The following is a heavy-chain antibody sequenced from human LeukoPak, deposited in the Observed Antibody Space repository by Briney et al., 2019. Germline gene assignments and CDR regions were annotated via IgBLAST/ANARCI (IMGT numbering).Heavy chain of an antibody. CDR3: ARRSGSYQADFDY. V-gene: IGHV3-11*01. D-gene: IGHD1-26*01. J-gene: IGHJ4*02. Sequence: GGFLRLSCAASGFTFSDYYMSRIRQAPGKGLEWVSYISGSGSSIYYADSVKGRFTISRDNAKNSLDLQMNSLGAEDTAVYYCARRSGSYQADFDYWGQGTLVTVSS. CDR1: GFTFSDYY. CDR2: ISGSGSSI.